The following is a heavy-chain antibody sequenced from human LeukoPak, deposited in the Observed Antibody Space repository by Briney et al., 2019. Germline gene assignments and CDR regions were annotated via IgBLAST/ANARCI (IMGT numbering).Heavy chain of an antibody. CDR2: INWNGGST. Sequence: GGSLRLSCAASGFTFDDYGLSWVRQAPGKGLEWVSGINWNGGSTGYADSVKGRFTISRDNSKNTLYLQMNSLRAEDTAVYYCARDHAGSGDYFDYWGQGTLVTVSS. CDR1: GFTFDDYG. D-gene: IGHD3-10*01. V-gene: IGHV3-20*04. CDR3: ARDHAGSGDYFDY. J-gene: IGHJ4*02.